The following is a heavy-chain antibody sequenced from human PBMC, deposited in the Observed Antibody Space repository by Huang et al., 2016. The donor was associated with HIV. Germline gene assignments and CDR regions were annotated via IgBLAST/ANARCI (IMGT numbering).Heavy chain of an antibody. CDR2: INQLGSP. J-gene: IGHJ5*02. CDR1: GGSLSGYY. D-gene: IGHD3-10*01. CDR3: ARDATKNPRGWFDP. V-gene: IGHV4-34*02. Sequence: QVHLQQWGAGLLKSAETLSLTCAVYGGSLSGYYWSWLRQTPGKGLEWIGEINQLGSPTYNPSRKSRVSISMDGSKKQFSLKLKSISDADTAVYFCARDATKNPRGWFDPWGQGTLVTVSS.